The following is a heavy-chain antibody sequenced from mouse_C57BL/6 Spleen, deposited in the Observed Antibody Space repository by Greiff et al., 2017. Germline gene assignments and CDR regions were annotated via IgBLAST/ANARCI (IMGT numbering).Heavy chain of an antibody. CDR3: ASGAYGSSYGY. V-gene: IGHV1-80*01. D-gene: IGHD1-1*01. CDR1: GYAFSSYW. Sequence: VMLVESGAELVKPGASVKISCKASGYAFSSYWMNWVKQRPGKGLEWIGQIYPGDGDTNYNGKFKGKATLTADKSSSTAYMQLSSLTSEDSAVYFCASGAYGSSYGYWGQGTTLTVSS. J-gene: IGHJ2*01. CDR2: IYPGDGDT.